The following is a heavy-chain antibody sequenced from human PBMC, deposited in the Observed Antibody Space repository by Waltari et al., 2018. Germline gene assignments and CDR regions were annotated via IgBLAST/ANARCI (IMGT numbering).Heavy chain of an antibody. V-gene: IGHV4-59*01. CDR3: ARSYDFWSGYPLHY. D-gene: IGHD3-3*01. Sequence: QVQLQESGPGLVKPSETLSLICSVSGDSITNYYWSWVRQPPGKGLEWIGYIAYSGSTRYNPCLKSRATISVDTSKKQFSLRLGSVTAADTAIYYCARSYDFWSGYPLHYWGQGTLVTVSS. CDR1: GDSITNYY. CDR2: IAYSGST. J-gene: IGHJ4*02.